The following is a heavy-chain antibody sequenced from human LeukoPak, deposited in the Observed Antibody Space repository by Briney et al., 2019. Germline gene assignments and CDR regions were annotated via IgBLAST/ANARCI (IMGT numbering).Heavy chain of an antibody. V-gene: IGHV3-33*08. CDR3: ARAYYYDTSATPDY. CDR2: IWNDGSIQ. J-gene: IGHJ4*02. D-gene: IGHD3-22*01. CDR1: GFTFSDYY. Sequence: GGSLRLSCAASGFTFSDYYMSWIRQAPGKGLEWVAVIWNDGSIQYYADSVKGRFTISRDNSKNTLYLQMNSLRAEDTAVYYCARAYYYDTSATPDYWGQGTLVTVSS.